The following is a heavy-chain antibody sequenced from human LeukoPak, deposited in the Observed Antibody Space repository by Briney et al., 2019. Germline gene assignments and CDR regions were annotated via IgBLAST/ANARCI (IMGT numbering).Heavy chain of an antibody. CDR3: ARFAPDRGWSDY. D-gene: IGHD6-19*01. Sequence: GASVKVSCKASGYTFPSYFMHWVRQAPGQGLEWMGIINPTGGSTTYAQKLQGRVTMTTDTSTSTAYMELRSLRSDDTAVYYCARFAPDRGWSDYWGQGTLVTVSS. CDR1: GYTFPSYF. V-gene: IGHV1-46*01. CDR2: INPTGGST. J-gene: IGHJ4*02.